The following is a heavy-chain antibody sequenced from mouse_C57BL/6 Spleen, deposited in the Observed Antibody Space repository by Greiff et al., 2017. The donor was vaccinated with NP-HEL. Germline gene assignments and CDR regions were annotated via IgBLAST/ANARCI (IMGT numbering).Heavy chain of an antibody. CDR2: IWTGGGT. CDR3: ARGDDYGSSYAMDY. J-gene: IGHJ4*01. V-gene: IGHV2-9-1*01. CDR1: GFSLTSYA. Sequence: QVQLKESGPGLVAPSQSLSITCTVSGFSLTSYAISWVRQPPGKGLEWLGVIWTGGGTNYNSAPKSRLSISKDNSKSQVFLKMNSLQTDDTAMYYCARGDDYGSSYAMDYWGQGTSVTVSS. D-gene: IGHD1-1*01.